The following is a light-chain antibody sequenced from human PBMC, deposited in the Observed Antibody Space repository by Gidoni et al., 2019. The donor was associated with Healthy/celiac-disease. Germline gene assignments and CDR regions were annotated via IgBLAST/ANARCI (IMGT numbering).Light chain of an antibody. CDR2: AAS. CDR3: QQSYSTPPWT. Sequence: EIQMTQSPSSLSASVGDRVTITCRASPSISSYLNWYQQKPGKAPKLLIYAASSLQSGVPSRFSGSGSGTDFTLTISSLQPEDFATYYCQQSYSTPPWTFGQGTKVEIK. CDR1: PSISSY. J-gene: IGKJ1*01. V-gene: IGKV1-39*01.